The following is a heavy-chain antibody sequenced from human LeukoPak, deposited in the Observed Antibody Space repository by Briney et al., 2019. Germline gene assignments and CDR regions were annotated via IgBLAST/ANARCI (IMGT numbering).Heavy chain of an antibody. CDR2: ISPNSGDT. J-gene: IGHJ6*02. CDR1: GYSFTGYY. D-gene: IGHD5/OR15-5a*01. CDR3: ARSGRYSVLRNNYYYGMDV. V-gene: IGHV1-2*02. Sequence: GASVKVSCKASGYSFTGYYMHWVRQAPGQGLEWMGWISPNSGDTNYAQKFQGRVTMTRDTSISTAYMEVSGLRSDDTAVYYCARSGRYSVLRNNYYYGMDVWGQGTTVTVSS.